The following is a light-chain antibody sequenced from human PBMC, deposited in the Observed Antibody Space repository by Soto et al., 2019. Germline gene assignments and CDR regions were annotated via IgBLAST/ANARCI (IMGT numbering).Light chain of an antibody. Sequence: QSVLTQPASVSGSPGQSITISCTGTSSDVGNYNYVSWYQQHPGKAPKVIMYAVSHRPSGVSHRFSGSKSGNTAFLTISGLQAEDEADYYCNSFTTTNTLVVFGTGTKLTVL. V-gene: IGLV2-14*01. CDR1: SSDVGNYNY. CDR3: NSFTTTNTLVV. CDR2: AVS. J-gene: IGLJ1*01.